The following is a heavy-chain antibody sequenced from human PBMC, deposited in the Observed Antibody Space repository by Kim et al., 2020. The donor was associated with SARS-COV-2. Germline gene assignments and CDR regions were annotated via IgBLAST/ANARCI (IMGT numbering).Heavy chain of an antibody. CDR1: GFTFSSYA. CDR2: ISGSGGST. D-gene: IGHD2-2*01. J-gene: IGHJ6*02. CDR3: AKGPTYCSSTSCPNYYYYYGMDV. V-gene: IGHV3-23*01. Sequence: GGSLRLSCAASGFTFSSYAMSWVRQAPGKGLEWVSAISGSGGSTYYADSVKGRFTISRDNSKNTLYLQMNSLRAEDTAVYYCAKGPTYCSSTSCPNYYYYYGMDVWGQGNTVTVSS.